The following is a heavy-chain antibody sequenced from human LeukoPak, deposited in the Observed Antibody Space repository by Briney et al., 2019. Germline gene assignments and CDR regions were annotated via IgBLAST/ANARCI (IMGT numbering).Heavy chain of an antibody. V-gene: IGHV4-31*03. Sequence: SETLTLTCTVSGASFNSDDQYWNWIRQSPGKGLEWIGSIHPSGMLYNNPSLESRVTMSRDTPKNQFSLNLNSVTAADTAVYFCSRGLDSRKLGYWGQGILVTVSS. CDR3: SRGLDSRKLGY. CDR1: GASFNSDDQY. CDR2: IHPSGML. D-gene: IGHD3-22*01. J-gene: IGHJ4*02.